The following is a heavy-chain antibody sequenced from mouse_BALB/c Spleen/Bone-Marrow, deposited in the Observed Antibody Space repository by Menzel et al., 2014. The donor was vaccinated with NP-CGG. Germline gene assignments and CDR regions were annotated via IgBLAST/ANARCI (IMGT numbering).Heavy chain of an antibody. CDR1: GFSLTSYG. D-gene: IGHD2-14*01. J-gene: IGHJ3*01. CDR2: IWRGGST. Sequence: VQRVESGPSLVQPSQSLSITCTVSGFSLTSYGVHWVRQSPGKGLEWLGVIWRGGSTDYNAAFMSRLSITKDNSKSQVFFKMNSLQADDTAIYYCAKNGGYDGWFAYWGQGTLVTVSA. V-gene: IGHV2-5-1*01. CDR3: AKNGGYDGWFAY.